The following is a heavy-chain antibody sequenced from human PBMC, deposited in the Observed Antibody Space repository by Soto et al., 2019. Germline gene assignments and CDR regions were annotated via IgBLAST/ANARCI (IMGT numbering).Heavy chain of an antibody. J-gene: IGHJ4*02. CDR2: ISSSSSYT. Sequence: GGSLRLSCAAPGFTFSDYYMSWIRQAPGKGLEWVSYISSSSSYTNYADSVKGRFTISRDNAKNSLYLQMNSLRAEDTAVYYCARAPKVSGSSQTRPDFWGQGTLVTVSS. V-gene: IGHV3-11*06. CDR1: GFTFSDYY. CDR3: ARAPKVSGSSQTRPDF. D-gene: IGHD6-6*01.